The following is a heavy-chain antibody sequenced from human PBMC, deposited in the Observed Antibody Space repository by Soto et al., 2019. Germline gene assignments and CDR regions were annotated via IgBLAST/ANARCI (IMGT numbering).Heavy chain of an antibody. J-gene: IGHJ4*02. Sequence: GGSLRLSCAASGFTFSSYAMSWVRQAPGKGLEWVSAISGSGGSTYYADSVKGRFTISRDNSKNTLYLQMNSPRAEDTAVYYCAKRYCSGGSCYSSYFDYWGQGTLVTVSS. V-gene: IGHV3-23*01. CDR1: GFTFSSYA. D-gene: IGHD2-15*01. CDR3: AKRYCSGGSCYSSYFDY. CDR2: ISGSGGST.